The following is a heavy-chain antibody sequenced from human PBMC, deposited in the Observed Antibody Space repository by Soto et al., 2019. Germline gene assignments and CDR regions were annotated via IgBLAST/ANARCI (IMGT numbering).Heavy chain of an antibody. Sequence: GGSLRLSCAASGFTFSSYVMSWVRQAPGKGLEWVSGISGSGATTYYADSVEGRFTIYRDNSKNTLYLQMNSLRAEDTAVYYCAALTTVTTAGFDYWGQGTLVTVSS. CDR2: ISGSGATT. D-gene: IGHD4-17*01. CDR1: GFTFSSYV. CDR3: AALTTVTTAGFDY. J-gene: IGHJ4*02. V-gene: IGHV3-23*01.